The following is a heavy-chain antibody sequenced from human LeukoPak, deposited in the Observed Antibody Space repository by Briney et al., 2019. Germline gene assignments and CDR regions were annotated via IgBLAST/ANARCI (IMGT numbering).Heavy chain of an antibody. V-gene: IGHV4-34*01. CDR3: ARGGGSYGYYMDV. J-gene: IGHJ6*03. Sequence: GSLRLSCAASGFTFSSYAMSWIRQPPGKGLEWIGEINHSGSTNYNPSLKSRVTISVDTSKNQFSLKLSSVTAADTAVYYCARGGGSYGYYMDVWGKGPTVTVSS. CDR1: GFTFSSYA. D-gene: IGHD5-18*01. CDR2: INHSGST.